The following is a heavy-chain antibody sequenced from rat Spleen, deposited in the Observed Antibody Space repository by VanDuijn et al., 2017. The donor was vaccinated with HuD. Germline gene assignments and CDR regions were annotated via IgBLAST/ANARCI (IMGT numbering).Heavy chain of an antibody. J-gene: IGHJ4*01. CDR1: GLTYSNYV. D-gene: IGHD1-1*01. CDR3: ARHVSYCPDA. V-gene: IGHV5S23*01. CDR2: ISTGGGIT. Sequence: EVQLVESDGGLVQPGRSLKISCAASGLTYSNYVMAWVRQAPTQGLEWVATISTGGGITYYRDSVKGRFTISRDNAKSTLYLQMDSLRSEDTATYYCARHVSYCPDAWGQGVSVTVSS.